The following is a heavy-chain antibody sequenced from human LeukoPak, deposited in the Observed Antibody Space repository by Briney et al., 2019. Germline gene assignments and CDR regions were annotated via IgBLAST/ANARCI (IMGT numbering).Heavy chain of an antibody. CDR3: AKLPIVVVVAATWWFVP. V-gene: IGHV3-23*01. J-gene: IGHJ5*02. CDR1: GFTFSSYA. CDR2: ISSSGGST. D-gene: IGHD2-15*01. Sequence: GGSLRLSCAASGFTFSSYAMSWVRQAPGKGLEWVSGISSSGGSTYYADSVKGRFTISRDNSKNTLYLQMNSLRAEDTAVYYCAKLPIVVVVAATWWFVPWGQGTLVTVSS.